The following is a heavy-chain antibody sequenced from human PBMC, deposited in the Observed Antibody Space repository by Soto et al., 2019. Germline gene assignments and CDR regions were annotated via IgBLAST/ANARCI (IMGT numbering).Heavy chain of an antibody. Sequence: SETLSLTCTVSGGSISSGGYYWSWIRQHPGKGLEWIGYIYYSGSTYYNPSLKSRVTISVDTSKNQFSLKLSSVTAADTAVYYCARVYAVAGNQNFDDSGQGTLVTVSS. J-gene: IGHJ4*02. CDR1: GGSISSGGYY. CDR3: ARVYAVAGNQNFDD. CDR2: IYYSGST. D-gene: IGHD6-19*01. V-gene: IGHV4-31*03.